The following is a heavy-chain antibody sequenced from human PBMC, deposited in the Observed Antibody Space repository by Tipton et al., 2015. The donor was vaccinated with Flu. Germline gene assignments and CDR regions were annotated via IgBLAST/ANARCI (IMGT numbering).Heavy chain of an antibody. J-gene: IGHJ4*02. CDR2: IYYSGST. CDR1: GGSISSGGYY. CDR3: ARENTSYYPSGMDV. Sequence: TLSLTCTVSGGSISSGGYYWSWIRQHPGKGLEWIGYIYYSGSTYYNPSLKSRVTISVDTSKNQFSLKLSSVTAADTAVYYCARENTSYYPSGMDVWGQGTLVTVSS. V-gene: IGHV4-31*03. D-gene: IGHD1-26*01.